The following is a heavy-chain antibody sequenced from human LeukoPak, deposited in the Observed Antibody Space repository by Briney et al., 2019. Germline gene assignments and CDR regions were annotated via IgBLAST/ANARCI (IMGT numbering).Heavy chain of an antibody. Sequence: PGGSLRLSCGASGFTFSDYSMNWVRQAPGKGLEWISYVGISSGNTKYAASVKGRFTISGDSAKNSVFLQMNKLRVEDTAVYYCARDHRYAFDNWGQGTLVTVSS. V-gene: IGHV3-48*04. CDR3: ARDHRYAFDN. J-gene: IGHJ4*02. CDR1: GFTFSDYS. D-gene: IGHD5-12*01. CDR2: VGISSGNT.